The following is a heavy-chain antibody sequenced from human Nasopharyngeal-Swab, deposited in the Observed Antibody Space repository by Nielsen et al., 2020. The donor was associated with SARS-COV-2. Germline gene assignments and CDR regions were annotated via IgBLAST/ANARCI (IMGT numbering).Heavy chain of an antibody. CDR3: TRPLGATVVTALTGYYYYMDV. J-gene: IGHJ6*03. Sequence: GGSLRLSCAASGFTFSGSAMHWVRQASGKGLEWVSRIRSKANSYATAYAASVKGRFTISRDDSKNTAYLQMNSLKTEDTAVYYCTRPLGATVVTALTGYYYYMDVWGKGTTVTVSS. CDR1: GFTFSGSA. D-gene: IGHD4-23*01. V-gene: IGHV3-73*01. CDR2: IRSKANSYAT.